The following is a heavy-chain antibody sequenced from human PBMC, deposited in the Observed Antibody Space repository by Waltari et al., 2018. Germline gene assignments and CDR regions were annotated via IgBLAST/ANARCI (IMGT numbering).Heavy chain of an antibody. V-gene: IGHV3-53*01. CDR2: IYSGGST. J-gene: IGHJ4*02. CDR3: ASPSSSWYQAFDY. Sequence: EVQLVESGGGLIQPGGSLRLSCAASGFTVSSNYMSWVRQAPGKGLEWVSVIYSGGSTYYADSVKGRFTISRDNSKNTLYLQMNSLRSEDTAVYYCASPSSSWYQAFDYWGQGTLVTVSS. CDR1: GFTVSSNY. D-gene: IGHD6-13*01.